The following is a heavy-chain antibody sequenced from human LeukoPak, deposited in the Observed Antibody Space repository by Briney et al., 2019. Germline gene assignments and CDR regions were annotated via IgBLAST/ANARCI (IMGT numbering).Heavy chain of an antibody. Sequence: GGSLRLSCAASGLTVSSNHMSWVRQVPGKGLEWVGRIRRKTDGETTDHAAPVKGRFTISRDDSKNTLYLQMNSLKTEDTAVYYCVTDLVIKGYFDYWGQGALVTVSS. V-gene: IGHV3-15*01. D-gene: IGHD2-21*01. CDR2: IRRKTDGETT. J-gene: IGHJ4*02. CDR1: GLTVSSNH. CDR3: VTDLVIKGYFDY.